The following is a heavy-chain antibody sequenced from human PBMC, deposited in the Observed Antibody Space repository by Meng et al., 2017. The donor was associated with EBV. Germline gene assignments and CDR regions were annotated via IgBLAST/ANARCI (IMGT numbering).Heavy chain of an antibody. CDR3: ARGVEENGSHYPFDS. J-gene: IGHJ4*02. CDR2: INTYSGKA. D-gene: IGHD1-1*01. Sequence: GQLVQPGSVGKRPGASVKVSCKASGYTFRNYAINWMRQVPGQGLEWMGWINTYSGKATFAQGFTGRFVFSLDTPVTTAHLQISGLKTEDSAVYYCARGVEENGSHYPFDSWGQGTLVTVSS. CDR1: GYTFRNYA. V-gene: IGHV7-4-1*02.